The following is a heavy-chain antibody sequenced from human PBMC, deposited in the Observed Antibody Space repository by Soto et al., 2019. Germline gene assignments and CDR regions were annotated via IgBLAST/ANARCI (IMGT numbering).Heavy chain of an antibody. CDR1: GYTFNTYG. J-gene: IGHJ4*02. CDR3: ARDVGYCSSSTCLIDH. CDR2: ISTFNGET. D-gene: IGHD2-2*01. V-gene: IGHV1-18*01. Sequence: ASVKVSCKASGYTFNTYGISWVRQAPGQGLEWMGWISTFNGETRYAQKFQARVAVTTDTSTTTGYMELRSLRSDDTAVYYCARDVGYCSSSTCLIDHWGQGTLVTVSS.